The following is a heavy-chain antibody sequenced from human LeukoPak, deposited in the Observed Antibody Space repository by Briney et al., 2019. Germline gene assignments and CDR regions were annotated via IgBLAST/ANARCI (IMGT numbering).Heavy chain of an antibody. J-gene: IGHJ2*01. CDR2: ISWNSGSI. CDR1: GFTFDDYA. Sequence: PGGSQRLSCAASGFTFDDYAMHWVRQAPGKGLEWVSGISWNSGSIGYADSVKGRFTISRDNAKNSLYLQMNSLRAEDTALYYCAKGSWYFDLWGRGTLVTVSS. V-gene: IGHV3-9*01. CDR3: AKGSWYFDL.